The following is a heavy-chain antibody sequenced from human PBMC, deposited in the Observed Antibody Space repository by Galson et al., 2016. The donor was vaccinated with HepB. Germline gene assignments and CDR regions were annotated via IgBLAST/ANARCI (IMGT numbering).Heavy chain of an antibody. Sequence: PALVKPTQTLTLTCTLSGFSLRSNDVGVAWTRQAPGKALEWLTIIYWDGEKKYIPSLRGRLTITEDTSKNQVVLTLTNVDSLDTGTYYCARRPGRGDGPAFDLWGRGTLVTVSS. CDR3: ARRPGRGDGPAFDL. V-gene: IGHV2-5*02. D-gene: IGHD5-24*01. J-gene: IGHJ2*01. CDR2: IYWDGEK. CDR1: GFSLRSNDVG.